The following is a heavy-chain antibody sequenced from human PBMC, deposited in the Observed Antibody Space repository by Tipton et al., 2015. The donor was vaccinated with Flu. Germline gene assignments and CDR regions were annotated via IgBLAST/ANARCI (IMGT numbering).Heavy chain of an antibody. CDR1: GDSISSGYYC. CDR3: ARDRQITMIGRDAFDI. Sequence: TLSLTCSVSGDSISSGYYCVWIRQPPGKGLEWIGYIYYSGSTNYNPSLKSRVTISVDTSKNQFSLKLSSATAADTVVYYCARDRQITMIGRDAFDIGGQGTMVTVSS. J-gene: IGHJ3*02. CDR2: IYYSGST. V-gene: IGHV4-59*12. D-gene: IGHD3-22*01.